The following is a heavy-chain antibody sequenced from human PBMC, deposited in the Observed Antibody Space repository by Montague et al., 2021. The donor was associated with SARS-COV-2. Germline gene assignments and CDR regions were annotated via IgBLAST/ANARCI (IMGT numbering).Heavy chain of an antibody. V-gene: IGHV4-59*13. CDR3: ARDDYGEDAAY. D-gene: IGHD4-17*01. Sequence: SETLSLTCTVSGGSFHIFSWSWIRQPPGKGLEWIGYIYYTGSTNYNPSFYSRASMSVDTSKNQFSLKLRSATAADTAVYYCARDDYGEDAAYWGRGTLVTVSS. CDR2: IYYTGST. J-gene: IGHJ4*02. CDR1: GGSFHIFS.